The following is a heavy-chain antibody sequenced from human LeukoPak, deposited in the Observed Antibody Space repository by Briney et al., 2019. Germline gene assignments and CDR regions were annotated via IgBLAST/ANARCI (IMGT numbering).Heavy chain of an antibody. Sequence: PGGSLRLSCAASGFTFDNYGMHWVRQAPGKGLEWVAVISYDGSNEYHADSVKGRFTISRDNSKNTLYLEMNSLRAEDTAVYYCAKSQRGYNWDFFDYWGQGTLVTVSS. CDR1: GFTFDNYG. V-gene: IGHV3-30*18. CDR2: ISYDGSNE. CDR3: AKSQRGYNWDFFDY. D-gene: IGHD5-24*01. J-gene: IGHJ4*02.